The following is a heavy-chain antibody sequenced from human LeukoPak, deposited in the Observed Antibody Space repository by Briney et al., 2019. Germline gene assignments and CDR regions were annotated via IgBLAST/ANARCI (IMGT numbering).Heavy chain of an antibody. V-gene: IGHV3-33*01. Sequence: GRSLRLSCAASGFTFSHNGMHWVRQAPGKGLEWVAIIWYDGSNAYYADSVKGRFTISRDNSKNTVYLQMNSLRAEDTAVYYCARDHYNWTPDQGYKVFDYWGQGSLVTVSS. J-gene: IGHJ4*02. CDR3: ARDHYNWTPDQGYKVFDY. CDR2: IWYDGSNA. CDR1: GFTFSHNG. D-gene: IGHD1-20*01.